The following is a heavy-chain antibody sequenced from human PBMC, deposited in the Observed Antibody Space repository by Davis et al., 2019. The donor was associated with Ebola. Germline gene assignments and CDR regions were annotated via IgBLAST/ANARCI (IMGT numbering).Heavy chain of an antibody. Sequence: MPSETLSLTCAVYGGSFSGYYWSWIRQPPGKGLEWIGEINHSGSTNYNPSLKSRVTISVDTSKNQFSLKLSSVTAADTAVYYCARERIRGYSFIDPWGQGTLVTVSS. CDR1: GGSFSGYY. CDR2: INHSGST. CDR3: ARERIRGYSFIDP. V-gene: IGHV4-34*01. J-gene: IGHJ5*02. D-gene: IGHD5-18*01.